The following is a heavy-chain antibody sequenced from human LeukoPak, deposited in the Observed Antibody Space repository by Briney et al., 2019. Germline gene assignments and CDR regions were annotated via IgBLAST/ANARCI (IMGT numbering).Heavy chain of an antibody. CDR1: GYTFTGYY. J-gene: IGHJ6*03. Sequence: GASVKVSCKASGYTFTGYYMHWVRQAPGQGLEWMGWINPNSGGTNYAQKFQGRGTMTRDTAISTAYMELSRLRSDDTAVYYCARGCEKQLDYYYMDVWGKGTTVTVSS. D-gene: IGHD6-13*01. CDR3: ARGCEKQLDYYYMDV. CDR2: INPNSGGT. V-gene: IGHV1-2*02.